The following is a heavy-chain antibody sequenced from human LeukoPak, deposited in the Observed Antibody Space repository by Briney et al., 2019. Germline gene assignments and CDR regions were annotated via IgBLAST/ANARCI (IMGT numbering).Heavy chain of an antibody. V-gene: IGHV3-23*01. J-gene: IGHJ5*02. CDR1: GFTFCSNA. CDR2: ISGRGDST. Sequence: PGGSLRLSCAASGFTFCSNAIRWVRQAPGKGLEGVSSISGRGDSTYYADSVKGRFTISRDNSKNTVYLQMNSLRVEDTAVYYCAKEYSYNYVWDRWGQGTLVTVSS. CDR3: AKEYSYNYVWDR. D-gene: IGHD3-16*01.